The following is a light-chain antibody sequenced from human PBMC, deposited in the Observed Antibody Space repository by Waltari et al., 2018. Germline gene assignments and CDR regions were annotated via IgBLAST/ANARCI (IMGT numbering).Light chain of an antibody. J-gene: IGLJ7*01. CDR1: SSNIGNNY. V-gene: IGLV1-51*02. Sequence: QSVLTQPPSVSAAPGQRVTISCSGGSSNIGNNYVSWYRQFQGTAPKLLIYENTERPAGIPGRFSGSKAGTSATLDITGLQAVDEADYYCGTWDSSLSGAVFGGGTHLTVL. CDR2: ENT. CDR3: GTWDSSLSGAV.